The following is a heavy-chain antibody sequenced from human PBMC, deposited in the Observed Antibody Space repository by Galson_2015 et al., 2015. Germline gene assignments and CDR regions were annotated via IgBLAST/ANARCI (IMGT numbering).Heavy chain of an antibody. Sequence: PALVKPTQTLTLTCTFSGFSLSTSGMCVSGIRQPPGKALEWLELIDWDDDKYYSTSLKTRLTISKDTSKNQVILTTTNMDPVDTATYYCARIYYGSGRGNWFDPWGQGTLVTVSS. J-gene: IGHJ5*02. D-gene: IGHD3-10*01. CDR3: ARIYYGSGRGNWFDP. V-gene: IGHV2-70*01. CDR2: IDWDDDK. CDR1: GFSLSTSGMC.